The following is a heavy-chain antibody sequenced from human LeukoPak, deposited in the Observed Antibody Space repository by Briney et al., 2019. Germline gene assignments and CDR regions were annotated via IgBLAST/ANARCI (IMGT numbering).Heavy chain of an antibody. CDR3: ARVVVVAATRGTWYFDL. CDR2: IIPIFGTT. J-gene: IGHJ2*01. Sequence: ASVKVSCKASGDTFSSYAISWVRQAPGQGLEWMGGIIPIFGTTNYAQKFQGRVTITTDESTSTAYMELSSLRSEDTAVYYCARVVVVAATRGTWYFDLWGRGTLVTVSS. D-gene: IGHD2-15*01. CDR1: GDTFSSYA. V-gene: IGHV1-69*05.